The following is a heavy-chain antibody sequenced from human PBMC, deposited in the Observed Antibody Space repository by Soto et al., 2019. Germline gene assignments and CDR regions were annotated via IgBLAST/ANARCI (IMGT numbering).Heavy chain of an antibody. CDR3: ARVGYYYDSSGYYPLFDY. CDR2: IYYSGST. V-gene: IGHV4-61*01. J-gene: IGHJ4*02. CDR1: GGSVSSGSYY. D-gene: IGHD3-22*01. Sequence: QVQLQESGPGLVKPSETLSLTCTVSGGSVSSGSYYWSWIRQPPGKGLEWIGYIYYSGSTNYNPSLKSRVTIAVDTSKNQFSQKLSSVTAADTAVYYCARVGYYYDSSGYYPLFDYWGQGTLVTVSS.